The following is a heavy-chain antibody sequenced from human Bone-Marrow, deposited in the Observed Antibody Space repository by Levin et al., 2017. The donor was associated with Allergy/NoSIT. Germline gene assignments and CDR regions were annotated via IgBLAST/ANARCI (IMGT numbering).Heavy chain of an antibody. CDR3: ARDSSSGSWYYFDY. J-gene: IGHJ4*02. D-gene: IGHD6-13*01. CDR1: GFTFDDYG. Sequence: GGSLRLSCAASGFTFDDYGMSWVRQAPGKGLEWVSGINWNGGSTGYADSVKGRFTISRDNAKNSLYLQMNSLRAEDTALYYCARDSSSGSWYYFDYWGQGTLVTVSS. CDR2: INWNGGST. V-gene: IGHV3-20*04.